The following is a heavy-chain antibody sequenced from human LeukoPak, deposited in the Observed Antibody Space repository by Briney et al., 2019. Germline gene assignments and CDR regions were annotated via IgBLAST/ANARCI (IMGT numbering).Heavy chain of an antibody. CDR2: IYYSGST. CDR3: ARYEPPYCGGDCYSSAFDI. J-gene: IGHJ3*02. D-gene: IGHD2-21*02. Sequence: SETLSLTCTVSGGSISSYYWSWIRQPPGEGLEWIGYIYYSGSTNYNPSLKSRVTISVDTSKNQFSLKLSSVTAADTAVYYCARYEPPYCGGDCYSSAFDIWGQGTMVTVSS. CDR1: GGSISSYY. V-gene: IGHV4-59*01.